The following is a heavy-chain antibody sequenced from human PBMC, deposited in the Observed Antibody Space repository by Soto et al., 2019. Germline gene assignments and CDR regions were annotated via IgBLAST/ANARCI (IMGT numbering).Heavy chain of an antibody. CDR1: GGTLSSYA. V-gene: IGHV1-69*13. J-gene: IGHJ6*02. Sequence: SVKVSCKASGGTLSSYAISWVRQAPGQGLEWMGGIIPIFGTANYAQKFQGRVTITADESTSTAYMELSSLRSEDTAVYYCARAGTTAYYYYGMDVWGQGTTVTVSS. D-gene: IGHD1-7*01. CDR3: ARAGTTAYYYYGMDV. CDR2: IIPIFGTA.